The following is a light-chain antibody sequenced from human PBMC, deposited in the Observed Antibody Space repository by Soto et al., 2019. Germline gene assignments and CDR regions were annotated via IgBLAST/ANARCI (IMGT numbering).Light chain of an antibody. CDR1: SSDIIGYNY. CDR2: EVS. V-gene: IGLV2-14*01. J-gene: IGLJ2*01. CDR3: SSYTNTHTLI. Sequence: QSVLTQPASVSGSPGQSFTISCTGASSDIIGYNYVSWYQQHPGKAPRLIIYEVSNRPSGVSNRFSGSKSGNTASLTISGLQAEDEADYYCSSYTNTHTLIFGGGTKLTVL.